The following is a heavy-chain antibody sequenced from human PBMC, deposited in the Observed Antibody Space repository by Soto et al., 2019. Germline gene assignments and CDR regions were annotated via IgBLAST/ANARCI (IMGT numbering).Heavy chain of an antibody. D-gene: IGHD6-13*01. CDR2: IYYSGST. CDR3: ARVSIAAAFNWFDP. V-gene: IGHV4-30-4*01. J-gene: IGHJ5*02. CDR1: GGSISSGDYY. Sequence: PSETLSLTCTVSGGSISSGDYYWSWIRQPPGKGLEWIGYIYYSGSTYYNPSLKSRVTISVDTSKNQFSLKLSSVTAADTAVYYCARVSIAAAFNWFDPWGQGTLVTVPQ.